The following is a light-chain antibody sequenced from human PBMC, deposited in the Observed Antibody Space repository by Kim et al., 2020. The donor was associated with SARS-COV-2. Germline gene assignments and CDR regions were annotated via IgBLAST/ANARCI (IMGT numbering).Light chain of an antibody. J-gene: IGKJ1*01. CDR2: AAS. CDR1: QGISNW. Sequence: EAVGDRVTITCRASQGISNWLAWYQQKPGKAPKLLIYAASSLQSGVPSRFSGGRSGTDFTLTISSLQPEDFATYYCQQAYSFPRTFGQGTKVDIK. V-gene: IGKV1-12*01. CDR3: QQAYSFPRT.